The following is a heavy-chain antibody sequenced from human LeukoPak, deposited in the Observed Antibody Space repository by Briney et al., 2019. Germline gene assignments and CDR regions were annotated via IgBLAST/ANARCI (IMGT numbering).Heavy chain of an antibody. V-gene: IGHV3-30*02. Sequence: HAGGSLRLSCAASGFTFSSYGMHWVRQAPGKVLEWVAFIQSDGSDQYYADSVKGRLSISRDNSKNTLYLQMNSLRTEDTAVYYCAKVRSGLRYFDWFTGTVLLDYWGQGTLVTVSS. J-gene: IGHJ4*02. CDR3: AKVRSGLRYFDWFTGTVLLDY. D-gene: IGHD3-9*01. CDR1: GFTFSSYG. CDR2: IQSDGSDQ.